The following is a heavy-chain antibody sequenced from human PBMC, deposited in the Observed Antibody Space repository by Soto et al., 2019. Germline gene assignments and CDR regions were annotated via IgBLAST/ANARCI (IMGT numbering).Heavy chain of an antibody. CDR2: ISNSGNT. CDR3: ARQDRVVAEGRWFDP. Sequence: PSETLSLTCNVSGAYVTTYYWSWIRQSPGKGLEWIGYISNSGNTYYNPSLKSRLTISVDKSKNQFSLNLSSVTAADTAVYYCARQDRVVAEGRWFDPWGQGTLVTVSS. V-gene: IGHV4-59*08. J-gene: IGHJ5*02. D-gene: IGHD2-15*01. CDR1: GAYVTTYY.